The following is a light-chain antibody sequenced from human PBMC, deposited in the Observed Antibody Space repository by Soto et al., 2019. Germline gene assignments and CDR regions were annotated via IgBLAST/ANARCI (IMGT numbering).Light chain of an antibody. CDR1: QSVSSS. J-gene: IGKJ4*01. CDR3: QQRTNWPSLT. V-gene: IGKV3-11*01. Sequence: EIMLTQSPATLSLSPGERATLSCRASQSVSSSLDWYQQKPGQAPRLLIYDASNRATGIPARFSGSGSGTDFTLTISSLEPEDFAVFYCQQRTNWPSLTFGGGTKVEI. CDR2: DAS.